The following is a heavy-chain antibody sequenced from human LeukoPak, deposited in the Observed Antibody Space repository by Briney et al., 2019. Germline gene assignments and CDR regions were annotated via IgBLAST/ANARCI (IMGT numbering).Heavy chain of an antibody. V-gene: IGHV4-4*02. CDR1: GGSISSSNW. J-gene: IGHJ6*03. D-gene: IGHD3-10*01. CDR2: IYHSGST. Sequence: SETLSLTCAVSGGSISSSNWWSWVRQPPGKGLEWIGEIYHSGSTNYHPYLKSRVTISVDKSKNQFSLKLSSVTAADTAVYYCARDPSDDRLEYYYYMDVWGKRATVTVSS. CDR3: ARDPSDDRLEYYYYMDV.